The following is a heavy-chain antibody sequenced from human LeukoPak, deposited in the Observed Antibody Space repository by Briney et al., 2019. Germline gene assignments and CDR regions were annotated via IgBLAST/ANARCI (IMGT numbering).Heavy chain of an antibody. V-gene: IGHV3-23*01. CDR2: ISGSGGTT. Sequence: GGSLRLSCAASGFTFSHYAMTWVRQAPGKGLEWVSAISGSGGTTYYADSVKGRFTISRDTSKNTLYLQMNSLRAEDTAVYYCATFGGSSSSDYFDYWGQGTLVTVSS. CDR3: ATFGGSSSSDYFDY. D-gene: IGHD6-6*01. CDR1: GFTFSHYA. J-gene: IGHJ4*02.